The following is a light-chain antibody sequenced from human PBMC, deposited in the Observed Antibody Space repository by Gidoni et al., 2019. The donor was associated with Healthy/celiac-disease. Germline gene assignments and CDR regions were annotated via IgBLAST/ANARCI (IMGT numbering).Light chain of an antibody. Sequence: QSVLTQPPSVSGAPGQRVTISCTGSSSNIGAGYDVTWYQQLPGTAPNLLIYGNSNRPSGVPDRFSGSKSGTSASLAITGLQAEDEADYYCQSYDSSLSDVVFGGGTKLTVL. CDR2: GNS. CDR1: SSNIGAGYD. J-gene: IGLJ2*01. CDR3: QSYDSSLSDVV. V-gene: IGLV1-40*01.